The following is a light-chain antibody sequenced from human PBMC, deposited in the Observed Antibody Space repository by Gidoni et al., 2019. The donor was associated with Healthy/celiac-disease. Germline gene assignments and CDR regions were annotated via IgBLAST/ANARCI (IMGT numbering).Light chain of an antibody. V-gene: IGKV3-20*01. Sequence: DIVLTQSPGTLSSSPGESATLSCRASQIVSSSYLAWYQQKPGQAPRLLIYGASRRATGIPDRFSGSGSGTDFTLTISRLDPEDFAVYYCQQYGSSPLTFGGGTKVEIK. CDR3: QQYGSSPLT. CDR2: GAS. CDR1: QIVSSSY. J-gene: IGKJ4*01.